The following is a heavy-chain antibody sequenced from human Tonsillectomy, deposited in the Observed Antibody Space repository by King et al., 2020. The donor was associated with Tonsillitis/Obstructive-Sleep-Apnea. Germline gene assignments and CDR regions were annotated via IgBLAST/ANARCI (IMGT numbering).Heavy chain of an antibody. CDR1: GYTFADYY. V-gene: IGHV1-2*02. D-gene: IGHD5-18*01. Sequence: QLVQSGAEVKKPGASVKVSCKASGYTFADYYIHWVRQAPGQGLEWMGWSNPTGGGTNYAQKFQGRVTMTRDTSLSTAYMELNRLSSDDTAVYYCARAAITTMAINWLDPWGQGTLVTVSS. CDR3: ARAAITTMAINWLDP. CDR2: SNPTGGGT. J-gene: IGHJ5*02.